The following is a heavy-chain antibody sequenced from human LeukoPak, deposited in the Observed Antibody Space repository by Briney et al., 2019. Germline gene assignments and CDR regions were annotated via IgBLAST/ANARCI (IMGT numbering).Heavy chain of an antibody. V-gene: IGHV1-2*02. D-gene: IGHD3-16*01. CDR1: GYTFTGYY. CDR2: INPNSGGT. J-gene: IGHJ4*02. Sequence: ASVKVSCKASGYTFTGYYMHWVRQAPGQGLEWMGWINPNSGGTNYAQKFQGRVTMTRDTSISTAYMELSRLRSDDTAVYYCARVDDYVWGSYPALYYFDYWGQGTLVTVPS. CDR3: ARVDDYVWGSYPALYYFDY.